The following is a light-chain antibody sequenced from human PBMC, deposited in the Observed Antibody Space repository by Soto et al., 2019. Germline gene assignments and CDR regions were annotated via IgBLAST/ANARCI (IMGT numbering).Light chain of an antibody. V-gene: IGKV1-9*01. CDR1: QGISSY. CDR3: QQFKSYSYT. J-gene: IGKJ2*01. CDR2: AAS. Sequence: DIQLTQSPSFLSASVGDRVTITCRASQGISSYLAWYQQKPGKAPKLLIYAASTLQSGVPSRFSGSGSGKEFTLTISSLQPEDFATYYCQQFKSYSYTFGQGTKLEIK.